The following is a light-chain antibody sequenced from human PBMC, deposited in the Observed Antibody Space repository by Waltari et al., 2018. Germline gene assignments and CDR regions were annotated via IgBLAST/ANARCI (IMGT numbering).Light chain of an antibody. Sequence: QSALTQPRSVSGSLGQSVTISCTGTSTDVGGYNHVSWYQQRPEEAPQLIIYDVTQPPSGVPDRFSGSKSGNAASLTISGLQGEDEADYYCCSYADRFTVILFGAGTKLTVL. CDR2: DVT. V-gene: IGLV2-11*01. CDR1: STDVGGYNH. J-gene: IGLJ3*02. CDR3: CSYADRFTVIL.